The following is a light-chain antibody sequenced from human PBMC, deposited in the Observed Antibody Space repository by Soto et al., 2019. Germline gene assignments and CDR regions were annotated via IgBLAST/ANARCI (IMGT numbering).Light chain of an antibody. J-gene: IGLJ2*01. CDR2: DVT. CDR1: SSDVGGYDF. CDR3: CSYAGSYTL. V-gene: IGLV2-11*01. Sequence: QLVLTQPRSVSGSPGQSVTISCTGTSSDVGGYDFVSWYQQHPGKAPKLMIYDVTQRPSGVPDRFSASKSGNTASLTISGLQAEDEADYYCCSYAGSYTLFGGGTKLTVL.